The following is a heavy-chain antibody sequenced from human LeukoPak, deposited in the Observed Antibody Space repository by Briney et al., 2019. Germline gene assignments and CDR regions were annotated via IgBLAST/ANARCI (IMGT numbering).Heavy chain of an antibody. D-gene: IGHD3-16*02. J-gene: IGHJ1*01. V-gene: IGHV3-33*01. CDR3: AREGDSRWGELSP. CDR2: ISYDTIET. CDR1: GFTFSKYA. Sequence: PGGALRLSCGASGFTFSKYAIPWGRQAPGKGLEWVAVISYDTIETYSADSVNGRFITSTDNPPRTQHLQINSVRAQDTAVYYSAREGDSRWGELSPWGQGTLVTVSA.